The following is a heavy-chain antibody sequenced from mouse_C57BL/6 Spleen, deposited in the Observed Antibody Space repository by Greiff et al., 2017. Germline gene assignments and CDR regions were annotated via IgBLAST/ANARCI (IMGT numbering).Heavy chain of an antibody. V-gene: IGHV5-17*01. CDR3: ARRDGYYETMDY. J-gene: IGHJ4*01. CDR1: GFTFSDYG. CDR2: ISSGSSTI. D-gene: IGHD2-3*01. Sequence: VQLKESGGGLVKPGGSLKLSCAASGFTFSDYGMHWVRQAPEKGLEWVAYISSGSSTIYYADTVKGRFTISRDNAKNTLFLQMTSLRSEDTAMYYCARRDGYYETMDYWGQGTSVTVSS.